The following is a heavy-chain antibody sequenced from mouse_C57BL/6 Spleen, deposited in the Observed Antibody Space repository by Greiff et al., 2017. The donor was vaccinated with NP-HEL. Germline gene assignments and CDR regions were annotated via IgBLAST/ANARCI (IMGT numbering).Heavy chain of an antibody. D-gene: IGHD3-2*02. V-gene: IGHV1-52*01. CDR1: GYTFTSYW. J-gene: IGHJ4*01. Sequence: QVQLQQPGAELVRPGSSVKLSCKASGYTFTSYWMHWVKQRPIQGLEWIGNIDPYDSETHYNQKFKDKATLTVDKSSSTAYMHLSSLTSEDSAVYYCASYGSGYENYAMDYWGQGTSVTVSS. CDR2: IDPYDSET. CDR3: ASYGSGYENYAMDY.